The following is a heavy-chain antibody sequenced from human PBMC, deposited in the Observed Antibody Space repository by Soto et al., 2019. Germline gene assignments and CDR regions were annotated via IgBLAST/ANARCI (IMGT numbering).Heavy chain of an antibody. D-gene: IGHD3-10*01. J-gene: IGHJ6*02. CDR3: ARGGPGYYYGSGGGMDV. V-gene: IGHV1-18*01. Sequence: QVQLVQSGAEVKKPGASVKVSCKASGYTFTSYGISWVRQAPGQGLEWMGWISAYNGNTNYAQKLQGRVTMTTDTAPSTAYMELRSLRSDDTAVYYCARGGPGYYYGSGGGMDVWGQGPTVTVSS. CDR2: ISAYNGNT. CDR1: GYTFTSYG.